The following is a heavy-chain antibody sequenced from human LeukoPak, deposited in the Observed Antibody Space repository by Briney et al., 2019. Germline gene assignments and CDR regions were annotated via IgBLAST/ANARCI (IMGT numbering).Heavy chain of an antibody. V-gene: IGHV4-39*01. Sequence: SETLSLTCTVSGGSISSSSYYWGWIRQPPGKGLEWIGSIYYSGSTYYNPSLKSRVTISVDTSTNQFSLKLSSVTAADTAVYYCARHPHRSGWDPVDYWGQGTLVTVSS. CDR1: GGSISSSSYY. J-gene: IGHJ4*02. CDR3: ARHPHRSGWDPVDY. CDR2: IYYSGST. D-gene: IGHD6-19*01.